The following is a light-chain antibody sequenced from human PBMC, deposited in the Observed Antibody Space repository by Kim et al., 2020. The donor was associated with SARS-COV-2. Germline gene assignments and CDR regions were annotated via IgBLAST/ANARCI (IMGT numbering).Light chain of an antibody. CDR1: RLRSYY. Sequence: VALGQTVRIKCQGGRLRSYYATWYQQKPGQAPILVIYGKNNRPSGIPDRFSGSSSGNTASLTITGTQAGDEADYYCNSRDSNDNVVFGGGTQLTVL. V-gene: IGLV3-19*01. J-gene: IGLJ2*01. CDR3: NSRDSNDNVV. CDR2: GKN.